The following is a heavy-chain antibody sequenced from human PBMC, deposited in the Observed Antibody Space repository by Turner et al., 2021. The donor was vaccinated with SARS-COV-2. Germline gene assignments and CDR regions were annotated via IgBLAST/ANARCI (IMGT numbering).Heavy chain of an antibody. V-gene: IGHV3-21*01. D-gene: IGHD5-12*01. CDR3: ARDPGYSGYDYWQNTEFFDY. CDR2: ISSSRSYI. J-gene: IGHJ4*02. Sequence: EVQLVESGGGLVKPGGSLRLSCEASGFTFSSYSMNWVRQAPGKGLEGVSSISSSRSYIYYADSVKGRFTISRDNAKNSLYLQMNSLRAEDTAVYYCARDPGYSGYDYWQNTEFFDYWGQGTLVTVSS. CDR1: GFTFSSYS.